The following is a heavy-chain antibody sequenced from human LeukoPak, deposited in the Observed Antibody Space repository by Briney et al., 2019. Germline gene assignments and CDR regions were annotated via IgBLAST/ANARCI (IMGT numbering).Heavy chain of an antibody. V-gene: IGHV3-49*03. J-gene: IGHJ3*02. D-gene: IGHD1-26*01. CDR3: ARVRYSGVGGRFDAFDI. Sequence: PGRSLRLSCTASGFTFGEYAVSWFRRAPGKGLEWVGFIRSKPYGGTTESAASVKGRFSTSRDDSESIAYLQMNSLKTEDTAVYYCARVRYSGVGGRFDAFDIWGQGTMVTVSS. CDR1: GFTFGEYA. CDR2: IRSKPYGGTT.